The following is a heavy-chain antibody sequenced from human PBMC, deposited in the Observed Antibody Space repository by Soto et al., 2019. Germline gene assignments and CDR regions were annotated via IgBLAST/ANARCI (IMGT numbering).Heavy chain of an antibody. V-gene: IGHV4-59*08. D-gene: IGHD3-3*01. CDR1: GGSISNYY. CDR3: ARGHYDFWSGYFATIDY. CDR2: IHYSGST. J-gene: IGHJ4*02. Sequence: QVQLQESGPGLVKPSETLSLTCTVSGGSISNYYWSWIRQPPGKGLEWIGYIHYSGSTKYNPSLKSRVALSPDSSKTQCSLRLSSVTAADTAMYYCARGHYDFWSGYFATIDYWGQGTLVTVS.